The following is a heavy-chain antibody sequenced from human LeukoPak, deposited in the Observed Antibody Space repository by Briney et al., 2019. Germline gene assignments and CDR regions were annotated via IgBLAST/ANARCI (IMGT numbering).Heavy chain of an antibody. J-gene: IGHJ4*02. V-gene: IGHV3-23*01. CDR3: ARDWVYKIDY. Sequence: GGSLRLSCAVSGLTFNNYAMSWVRQAPGKGLEWVSAISKSGDHTYYAASAKGRFTIYRDNSKNTQYLQMNSLRAEDTAVYYCARDWVYKIDYWGRGTLVTVSS. CDR2: ISKSGDHT. D-gene: IGHD5-24*01. CDR1: GLTFNNYA.